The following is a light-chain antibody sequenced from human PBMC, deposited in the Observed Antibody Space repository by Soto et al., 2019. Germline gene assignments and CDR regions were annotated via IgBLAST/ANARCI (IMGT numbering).Light chain of an antibody. CDR1: QSVSSSY. CDR2: GAS. CDR3: KQYGSSLYT. J-gene: IGKJ2*01. Sequence: EIVLTQSPGTLSLSPGERATLSCRASQSVSSSYLAWYPQKPGQAPRLLIYGASSRATGIPDRFSGSGSGTDFTLTISRLETEDFAVYYCKQYGSSLYTFGQGTKLEIK. V-gene: IGKV3-20*01.